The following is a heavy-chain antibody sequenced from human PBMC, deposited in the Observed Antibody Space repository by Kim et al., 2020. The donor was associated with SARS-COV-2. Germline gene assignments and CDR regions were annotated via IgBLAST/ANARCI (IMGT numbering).Heavy chain of an antibody. CDR3: ASSPIFGVVIN. D-gene: IGHD3-3*02. Sequence: TNDDPSLKSRVTISVDTSKNQFSLKLSSVTAADTAVYYCASSPIFGVVINWGQGTLVTVSS. CDR2: T. V-gene: IGHV4-59*01. J-gene: IGHJ4*02.